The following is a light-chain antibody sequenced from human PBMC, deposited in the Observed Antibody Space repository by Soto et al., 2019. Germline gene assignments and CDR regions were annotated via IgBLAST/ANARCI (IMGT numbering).Light chain of an antibody. CDR3: QQINSFPRT. Sequence: DIQMTQSPSSVAASVGDRVTLTCRASQGVNRWLAWYQQKPGKAPKVLIYAASSLQSGVPSRFSGSGSGTDFSLTSSSVQPEDFATYYCQQINSFPRTFGQGTKVEI. CDR2: AAS. J-gene: IGKJ1*01. V-gene: IGKV1-12*01. CDR1: QGVNRW.